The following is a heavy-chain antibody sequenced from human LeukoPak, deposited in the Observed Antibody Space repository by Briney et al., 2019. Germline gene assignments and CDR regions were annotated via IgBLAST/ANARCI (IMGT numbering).Heavy chain of an antibody. CDR2: ISGSGGGT. J-gene: IGHJ2*01. CDR1: GFTFSNYA. CDR3: AKKYHYGSGSYFWYFDL. Sequence: GGSLRFSCAASGFTFSNYAMSWVRQAPGKGLEWVSGISGSGGGTYYADSVKGRFTISRDNSKNTLYLQMNSLRAEDTAVYYCAKKYHYGSGSYFWYFDLWGRGTLVTVSS. V-gene: IGHV3-23*01. D-gene: IGHD3-10*01.